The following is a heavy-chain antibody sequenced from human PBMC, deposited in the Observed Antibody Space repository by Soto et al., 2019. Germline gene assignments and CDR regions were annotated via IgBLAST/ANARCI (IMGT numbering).Heavy chain of an antibody. CDR1: GGTFSSYT. V-gene: IGHV1-69*04. CDR3: ARDWGDIVVVVADFDAFDI. D-gene: IGHD2-15*01. Sequence: ASVKVSCKASGGTFSSYTISWVRQAPGQGLEWMGRIIPILGIANYAQKFQGRVTITADKSTSTAYMELSSLRSEDTAVYYCARDWGDIVVVVADFDAFDIWGQGTMVTVSS. CDR2: IIPILGIA. J-gene: IGHJ3*02.